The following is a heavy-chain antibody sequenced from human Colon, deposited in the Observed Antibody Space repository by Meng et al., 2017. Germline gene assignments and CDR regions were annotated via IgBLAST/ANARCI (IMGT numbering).Heavy chain of an antibody. CDR2: ISSDGSST. CDR3: TRGYLDIGDY. Sequence: EGTVVESGGVLVQAGWSLRLSFAASGFTFSSYWMHWVRQTPGEGLVWVSRISSDGSSTSYADSVRGRFTISRDNAKNTLYLQMNSLRAEDTAVYYCTRGYLDIGDYWGHGSLVTVSS. CDR1: GFTFSSYW. V-gene: IGHV3-74*01. J-gene: IGHJ4*01. D-gene: IGHD2-15*01.